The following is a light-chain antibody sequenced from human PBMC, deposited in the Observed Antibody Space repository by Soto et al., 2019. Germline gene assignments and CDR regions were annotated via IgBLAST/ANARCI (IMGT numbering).Light chain of an antibody. Sequence: LVLTQSPGTLSLSPGETAALSCRASQIGSGNYLSWYQQKPGQAPRLLIYATSTRAPGIPDRFSGSGSATDFTLTINRLEPEDSAVYFCQHFGYPQWTFGRGTMVDI. J-gene: IGKJ1*01. V-gene: IGKV3-20*01. CDR1: QIGSGNY. CDR3: QHFGYPQWT. CDR2: ATS.